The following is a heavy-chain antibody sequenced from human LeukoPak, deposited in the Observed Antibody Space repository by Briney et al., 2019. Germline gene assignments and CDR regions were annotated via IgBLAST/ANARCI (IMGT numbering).Heavy chain of an antibody. D-gene: IGHD3-10*01. V-gene: IGHV4-34*01. CDR3: ARVPPNPNYSGSGSYLDY. J-gene: IGHJ4*02. Sequence: SETLSLTCAVYGGSFSGYYWSWIRQPPGKGLEWIGEINHSGSTNYNPSLKSRVTISVDTSKNQFSLKLSSVTAADTAVYYCARVPPNPNYSGSGSYLDYWGQGTLVTVSS. CDR2: INHSGST. CDR1: GGSFSGYY.